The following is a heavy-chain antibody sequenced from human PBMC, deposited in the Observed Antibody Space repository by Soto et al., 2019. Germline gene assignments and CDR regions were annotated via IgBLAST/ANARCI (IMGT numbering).Heavy chain of an antibody. Sequence: QVQLQESGPGLVKPSQTLSLTCTVSGGSISSGGYYWSWIRQHPGKGLEWIGYIYYSGSTYYNPSLKRRVTISVDTSKNQFSLKLSSVTAADTAVYYCARETTVTQGNWFDPWGQGTLVTVSS. J-gene: IGHJ5*02. CDR2: IYYSGST. CDR1: GGSISSGGYY. D-gene: IGHD4-4*01. V-gene: IGHV4-31*03. CDR3: ARETTVTQGNWFDP.